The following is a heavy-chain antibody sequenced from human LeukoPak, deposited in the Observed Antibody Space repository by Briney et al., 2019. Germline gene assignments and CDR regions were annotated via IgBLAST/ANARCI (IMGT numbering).Heavy chain of an antibody. Sequence: SVKVSCKASGGTFSSYAISWVRQAPGQGLEWMGGIIPIFGTANYAQKFQGRVTITADESTSTAYMELSSLRSEDTAVYYCARAASATYYFDYWGQGSLVTVSS. V-gene: IGHV1-69*13. D-gene: IGHD6-25*01. J-gene: IGHJ4*02. CDR1: GGTFSSYA. CDR2: IIPIFGTA. CDR3: ARAASATYYFDY.